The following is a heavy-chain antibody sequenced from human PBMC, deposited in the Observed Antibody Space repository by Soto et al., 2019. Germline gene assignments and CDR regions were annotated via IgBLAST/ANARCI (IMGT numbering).Heavy chain of an antibody. Sequence: GGSLRLSCAASGFTFSSYAMSWVRQAPGKGLEWVSAISGSGGSTYYADSVKGRFTISRDNSKNTLYLQMNSLRAEDTAVYYCAKDQISVVRGVIDAFDIWGQGTMVTVSS. CDR1: GFTFSSYA. V-gene: IGHV3-23*01. J-gene: IGHJ3*02. D-gene: IGHD3-10*01. CDR3: AKDQISVVRGVIDAFDI. CDR2: ISGSGGST.